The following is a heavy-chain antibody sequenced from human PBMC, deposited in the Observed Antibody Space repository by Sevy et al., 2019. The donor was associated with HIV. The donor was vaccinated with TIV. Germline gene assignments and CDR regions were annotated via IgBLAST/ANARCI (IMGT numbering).Heavy chain of an antibody. D-gene: IGHD6-19*01. CDR3: ASSVNSGWSGAFDI. Sequence: GGSLRLSCAVSGFTFSNYWMSWVRQAPGKGLEWVANINEDRSEKYYVGSVKGRFTISRDNARNSLYLEMNNLRTEDTSVYYCASSVNSGWSGAFDIWGQGTMVTVSS. V-gene: IGHV3-7*01. J-gene: IGHJ3*02. CDR2: INEDRSEK. CDR1: GFTFSNYW.